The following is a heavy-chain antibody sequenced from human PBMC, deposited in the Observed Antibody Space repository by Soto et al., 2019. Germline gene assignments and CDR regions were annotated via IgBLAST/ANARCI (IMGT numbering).Heavy chain of an antibody. D-gene: IGHD3-16*01. V-gene: IGHV4-34*01. CDR2: INHSGST. Sequence: SETLSLTCAFYGWSFSGFYWSWIRQPPGKGLEWIGEINHSGSTNYNPSLKSRVTISVDTSKNQFSLKLSSVTAADTAVYYCARAWGYYFDYWGQGTLVTVS. CDR3: ARAWGYYFDY. J-gene: IGHJ4*02. CDR1: GWSFSGFY.